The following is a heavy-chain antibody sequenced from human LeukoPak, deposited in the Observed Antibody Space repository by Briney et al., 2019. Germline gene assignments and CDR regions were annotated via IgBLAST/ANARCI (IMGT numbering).Heavy chain of an antibody. D-gene: IGHD3-16*01. V-gene: IGHV3-7*01. CDR3: TRRLDE. Sequence: PGGSLRLSCATSGFSFNNDWMDWVRQAPGKGLEWVANINQDGSEKNCLGSVKGRFTISRDNARNSLYLQMNGLRVEDTAVYYCTRRLDEWGQGTLVTVSS. J-gene: IGHJ4*02. CDR2: INQDGSEK. CDR1: GFSFNNDW.